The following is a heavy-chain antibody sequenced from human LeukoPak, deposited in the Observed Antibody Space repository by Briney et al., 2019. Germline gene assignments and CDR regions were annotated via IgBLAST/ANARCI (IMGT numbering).Heavy chain of an antibody. V-gene: IGHV3-33*08. CDR2: IWYDGSNK. CDR3: ARDLSYGDYFGY. D-gene: IGHD4-17*01. Sequence: GGSLRLSCAASGFTFSSYGMHWVRQAPGKGLEWVAVIWYDGSNKYYADSVKGRFTISRDNSKNTLYLQMNSLRAEDTAVYYCARDLSYGDYFGYWGQGTLVTVSS. J-gene: IGHJ4*02. CDR1: GFTFSSYG.